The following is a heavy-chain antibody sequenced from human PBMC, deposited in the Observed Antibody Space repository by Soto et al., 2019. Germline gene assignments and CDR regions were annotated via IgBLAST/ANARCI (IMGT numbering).Heavy chain of an antibody. V-gene: IGHV1-18*04. CDR2: ISAYKGNT. Sequence: ASVKVSCKASGYTFTSYGISWVRQAPGQGLEWMGWISAYKGNTKYAQKLQGRVTMTTDTCTSTAYMELRSLRSDDTAVYYCARDRGTYSGSHYYYGMDVWGQGTTVTVS. CDR1: GYTFTSYG. J-gene: IGHJ6*02. D-gene: IGHD1-26*01. CDR3: ARDRGTYSGSHYYYGMDV.